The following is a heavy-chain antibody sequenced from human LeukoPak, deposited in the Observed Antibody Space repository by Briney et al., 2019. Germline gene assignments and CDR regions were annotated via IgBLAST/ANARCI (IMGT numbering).Heavy chain of an antibody. CDR2: ISGSGGST. V-gene: IGHV3-23*01. CDR3: AKDPTMIVVVIPDY. CDR1: GFTFSSYA. J-gene: IGHJ4*02. D-gene: IGHD3-22*01. Sequence: GSLRLSCAASGFTFSSYAMSWVRQAPGKGLEWVSAISGSGGSTYYADSVKGRFAISRDNSKNTLYLRMNSLRAEDTAVYYCAKDPTMIVVVIPDYRGQGTLVTVFS.